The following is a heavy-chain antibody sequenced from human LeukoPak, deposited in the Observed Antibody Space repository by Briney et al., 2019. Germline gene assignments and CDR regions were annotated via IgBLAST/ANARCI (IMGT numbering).Heavy chain of an antibody. J-gene: IGHJ4*02. CDR3: ARAFTYYGSGSPEY. V-gene: IGHV1-18*01. D-gene: IGHD3-10*01. CDR1: GYTFSSYD. Sequence: ASVKVSCKASGYTFSSYDINWVRQAAGQGLEWMGWISAYNGNTNYAQKLQGRVTMTTDTSTSTAYMELRSLRSDDTAVYYCARAFTYYGSGSPEYWGQGTLVTVSS. CDR2: ISAYNGNT.